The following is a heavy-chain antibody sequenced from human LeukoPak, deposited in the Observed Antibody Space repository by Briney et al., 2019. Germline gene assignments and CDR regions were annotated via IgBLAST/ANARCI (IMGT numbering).Heavy chain of an antibody. J-gene: IGHJ5*02. CDR1: GGTFSSYA. Sequence: SVKVSCKASGGTFSSYAISWVRQAPGQGLEWMGGIIPIFGTANYAQKFQGRVTITTDESTSTAYMELSSLRSEDTAVYYCAREAGYYYGSGIDWFDPWGQGTLVTVSS. CDR2: IIPIFGTA. CDR3: AREAGYYYGSGIDWFDP. V-gene: IGHV1-69*05. D-gene: IGHD3-10*01.